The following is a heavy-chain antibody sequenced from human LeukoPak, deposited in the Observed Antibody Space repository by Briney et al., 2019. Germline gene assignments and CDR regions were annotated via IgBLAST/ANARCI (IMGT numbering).Heavy chain of an antibody. Sequence: PGGSLRLSCAVSGFTVSRNYMAWVRQAPGRGLEWVSVIYSSGSTLYADSVKGRFTISRDNSKNTLYLQMNSLSAEDTAVSYFPRLFAPFCGNDCGQFDYWGQGTLVTVSS. J-gene: IGHJ4*02. V-gene: IGHV3-53*01. CDR1: GFTVSRNY. D-gene: IGHD2-21*02. CDR3: PRLFAPFCGNDCGQFDY. CDR2: IYSSGST.